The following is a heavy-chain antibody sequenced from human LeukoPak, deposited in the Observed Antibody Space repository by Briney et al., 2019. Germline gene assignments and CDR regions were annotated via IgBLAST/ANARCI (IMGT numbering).Heavy chain of an antibody. Sequence: AGGSLRLSCAVSGFTFSSYGMHWVRQAPGKGLEWVAFIRYDGSNKYYADSVKGRFTISRDNSKNTLYLQMNSLRAEDTAVYYCAYTTPIAAAGAYYYYYYMDVWGKGTTVTVSS. D-gene: IGHD6-13*01. CDR3: AYTTPIAAAGAYYYYYYMDV. CDR2: IRYDGSNK. CDR1: GFTFSSYG. J-gene: IGHJ6*03. V-gene: IGHV3-30*02.